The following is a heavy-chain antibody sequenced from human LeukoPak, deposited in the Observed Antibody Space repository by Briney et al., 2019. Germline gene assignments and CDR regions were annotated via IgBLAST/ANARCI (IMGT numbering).Heavy chain of an antibody. D-gene: IGHD3-10*01. CDR2: ILGSGGST. Sequence: PGASLRLSCAASGFTFSNYAMSWVRQAPGKGLEWVSAILGSGGSTYYADSVKGRFTISRDNSKNTLYLQMNSLRAEDTAVYYCARDHLVRGVIVGANWFDPWGQGTLVTVSS. V-gene: IGHV3-23*01. CDR3: ARDHLVRGVIVGANWFDP. CDR1: GFTFSNYA. J-gene: IGHJ5*02.